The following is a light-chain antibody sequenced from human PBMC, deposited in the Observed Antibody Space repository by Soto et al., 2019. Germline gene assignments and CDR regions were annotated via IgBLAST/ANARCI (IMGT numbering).Light chain of an antibody. CDR3: QQSYSTPPGT. CDR1: QSISSY. CDR2: AAS. Sequence: DIPMTQSPSSLSASVGDRVTITCRASQSISSYLNWYQQKPGKAPKLLIYAASSLQSGVPSRFSGSGSGTDFTLTISSLQPEDFATYYCQQSYSTPPGTFGQGTKLEIK. V-gene: IGKV1-39*01. J-gene: IGKJ2*02.